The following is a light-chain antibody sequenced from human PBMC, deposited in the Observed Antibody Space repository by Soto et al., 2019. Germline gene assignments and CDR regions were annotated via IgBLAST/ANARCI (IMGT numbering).Light chain of an antibody. V-gene: IGKV3-20*01. CDR2: GAS. J-gene: IGKJ2*01. CDR3: QQFRSSPPMYT. Sequence: EIVLTQSPGTLSLSPGERATLSCRASQSVTSNYLAWYQQKPGQAPRLLIYGASNRATGIPDRFRGSGSGTDFPLTISRLEPEDSAVYYCQQFRSSPPMYTFGLGTKLEIK. CDR1: QSVTSNY.